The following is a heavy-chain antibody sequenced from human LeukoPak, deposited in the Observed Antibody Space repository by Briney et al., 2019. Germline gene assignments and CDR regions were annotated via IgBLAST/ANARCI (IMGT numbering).Heavy chain of an antibody. CDR3: ARGSIAAAGIPNWFDP. V-gene: IGHV4-61*08. J-gene: IGHJ5*02. D-gene: IGHD6-13*01. CDR1: GGSISSGGYY. Sequence: SETLSLTCTVSGGSISSGGYYWSWIRQPPGKGLEWIGYIYYSGSTNYNPSLKSRVTISVDTSKNQFSLKLSSVTAADTAVYYCARGSIAAAGIPNWFDPWGQGTLVTVSS. CDR2: IYYSGST.